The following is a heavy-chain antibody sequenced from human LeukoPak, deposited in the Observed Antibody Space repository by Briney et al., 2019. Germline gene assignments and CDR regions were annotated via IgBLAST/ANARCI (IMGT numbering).Heavy chain of an antibody. CDR2: TYYRSKWTT. CDR3: TRQRSTSTEYYGLDV. J-gene: IGHJ6*02. D-gene: IGHD6-6*01. CDR1: GDTVSSNTAA. Sequence: SQTLSLTCAISGDTVSSNTAAWNWIRQSPSRGLEWLGRTYYRSKWTTDYAVSVQNRITIKPDTSTNQFSLQLRSATPEDTVVYYCTRQRSTSTEYYGLDVWGQGTTVTVSS. V-gene: IGHV6-1*01.